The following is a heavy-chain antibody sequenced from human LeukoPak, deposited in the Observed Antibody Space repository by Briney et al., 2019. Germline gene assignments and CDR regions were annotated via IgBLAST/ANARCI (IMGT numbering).Heavy chain of an antibody. CDR3: ARLEAV. D-gene: IGHD3-3*01. J-gene: IGHJ6*04. CDR2: IKEDGSEK. CDR1: GFTFSDYY. V-gene: IGHV3-7*01. Sequence: GGSLRLSCAASGFTFSDYYMSWIRQAPGKGLEWVANIKEDGSEKYYVDSVKGRFTISRDNAKNSLYLQMNSLRVEDTAVYYCARLEAVWGKGTTVTVYS.